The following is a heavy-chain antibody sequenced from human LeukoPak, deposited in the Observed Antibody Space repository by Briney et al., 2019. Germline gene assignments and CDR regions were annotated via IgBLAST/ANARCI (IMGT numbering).Heavy chain of an antibody. J-gene: IGHJ4*02. CDR1: GLSVDGNY. Sequence: GGSLRLSCEVSGLSVDGNYMTWARQVPGRGLEWVALIFSGDSTDYPDSVKGRFTISRDKSKNTLHLQMDSLRPEDTAMYYCALTYYFDTRGYSYFDYWGQGALVTVSS. CDR2: IFSGDST. D-gene: IGHD2/OR15-2a*01. V-gene: IGHV3-53*01. CDR3: ALTYYFDTRGYSYFDY.